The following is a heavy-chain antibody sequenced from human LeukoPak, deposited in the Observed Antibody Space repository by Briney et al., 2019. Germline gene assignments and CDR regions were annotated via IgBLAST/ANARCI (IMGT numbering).Heavy chain of an antibody. V-gene: IGHV3-23*01. D-gene: IGHD3-22*01. CDR1: GFTFSSFA. CDR2: ISGSGAGT. Sequence: GGSLRLSCAASGFTFSSFALSWVRHAPGKGLEWVSAISGSGAGTYYADSVKGRFTISRDNSKNTLYLQMTGLRAEDTAVYYCAKVLHYYDDNTSPGYWGRGTLVTVSS. CDR3: AKVLHYYDDNTSPGY. J-gene: IGHJ4*02.